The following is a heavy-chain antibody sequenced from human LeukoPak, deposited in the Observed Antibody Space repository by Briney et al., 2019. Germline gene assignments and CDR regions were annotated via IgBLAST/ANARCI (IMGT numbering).Heavy chain of an antibody. Sequence: GASVKVSCKASGYTFTNYYMHWLRQAPGQGLEWVGVFNPSGGSTSYAQKFQGRVTMTRDMSTSTVYMELSSLRSEDTAVYYCARVMIRDYYDSSGHHNFDYWGQGTLVTVSS. CDR2: FNPSGGST. CDR1: GYTFTNYY. J-gene: IGHJ4*02. V-gene: IGHV1-46*01. D-gene: IGHD3-22*01. CDR3: ARVMIRDYYDSSGHHNFDY.